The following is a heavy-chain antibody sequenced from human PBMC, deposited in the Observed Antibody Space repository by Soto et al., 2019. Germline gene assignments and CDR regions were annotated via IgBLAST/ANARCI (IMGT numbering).Heavy chain of an antibody. CDR3: VRGSPESYPLGYCSSTSCGMDV. V-gene: IGHV4-34*01. J-gene: IGHJ6*02. Sequence: PSETLSLTCAVDGGSYSGYYWSWLRHPPGKGLEWIGEINHSGSTYYNPSLKSRVTISVDTYKNQFSLKLSSVTAADTAVYYCVRGSPESYPLGYCSSTSCGMDVWGQGTTVTSP. D-gene: IGHD2-2*01. CDR1: GGSYSGYY. CDR2: INHSGST.